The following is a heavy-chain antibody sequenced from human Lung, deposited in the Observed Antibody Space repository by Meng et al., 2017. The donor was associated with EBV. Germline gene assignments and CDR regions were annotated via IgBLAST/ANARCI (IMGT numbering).Heavy chain of an antibody. J-gene: IGHJ2*01. CDR3: ASPLGILGIVDL. Sequence: LQLQESGPGLVKPSETLSLTCTFSGGSISSSSYYWGGIRQPPGKGLEWIGSIYYSGSTYYNPSLKSRVTISVDTSKNQFSLKLSSVTAADTAVYYCASPLGILGIVDLWGRGTLVTVSS. V-gene: IGHV4-39*01. CDR2: IYYSGST. CDR1: GGSISSSSYY. D-gene: IGHD7-27*01.